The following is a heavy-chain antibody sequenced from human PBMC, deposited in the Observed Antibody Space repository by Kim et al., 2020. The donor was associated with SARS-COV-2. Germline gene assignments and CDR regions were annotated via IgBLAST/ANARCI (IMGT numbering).Heavy chain of an antibody. J-gene: IGHJ4*02. CDR2: IYYSGST. V-gene: IGHV4-39*01. CDR1: GGSISSSSYY. Sequence: SETLSLTCTVSGGSISSSSYYWGWIRQPPGKGLEWIGSIYYSGSTYYNPSLKSRVTISVDTSKNQFSLKLSSVTAADTAVYYCANRNQYSSSEIHPIDYWGQGTLVTVSS. D-gene: IGHD6-13*01. CDR3: ANRNQYSSSEIHPIDY.